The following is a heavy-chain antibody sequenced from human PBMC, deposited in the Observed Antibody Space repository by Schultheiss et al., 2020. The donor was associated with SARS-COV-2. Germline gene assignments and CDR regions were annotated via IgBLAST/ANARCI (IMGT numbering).Heavy chain of an antibody. CDR2: ISSSSSYI. CDR3: ARDGAGVRYFDY. V-gene: IGHV3-21*01. CDR1: GFTFSSYS. Sequence: GESLKISCAASGFTFSSYSMNWVRQAPGKGLEWVSSISSSSSYIYYADSVKGRFTISRDNAKNSLYLQMNSLRAEDTAVYYCARDGAGVRYFDYWGQGTLVTVSS. D-gene: IGHD6-19*01. J-gene: IGHJ4*02.